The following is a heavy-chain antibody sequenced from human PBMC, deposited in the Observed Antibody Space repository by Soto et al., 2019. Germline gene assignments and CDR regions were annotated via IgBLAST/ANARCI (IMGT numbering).Heavy chain of an antibody. J-gene: IGHJ6*02. V-gene: IGHV1-8*01. CDR3: ARGCRFLEWLIPYYYGMDV. D-gene: IGHD3-3*01. CDR2: MNPNSGNT. CDR1: GYTFTSYD. Sequence: ASVKVSCKASGYTFTSYDINWVRQATGQGLEWMGWMNPNSGNTGYAQKFQGRVTMTRNTSISTAYMELSSLRSEDTAVYYCARGCRFLEWLIPYYYGMDVWGQGTTVTVSS.